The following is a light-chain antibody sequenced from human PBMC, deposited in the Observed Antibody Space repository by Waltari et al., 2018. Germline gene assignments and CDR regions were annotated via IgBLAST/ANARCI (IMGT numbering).Light chain of an antibody. CDR1: QDITIF. CDR3: QVSFHFPLT. CDR2: DTS. V-gene: IGKV1-33*01. J-gene: IGKJ4*01. Sequence: DIQMTQSPSSLAASVGDRVTITCQASQDITIFLNWYQQKPGKAPKPLIYDTSKLETGVPSRFSGSGSGKHFTFTISSLQPEDIATYYCQVSFHFPLTFGGGT.